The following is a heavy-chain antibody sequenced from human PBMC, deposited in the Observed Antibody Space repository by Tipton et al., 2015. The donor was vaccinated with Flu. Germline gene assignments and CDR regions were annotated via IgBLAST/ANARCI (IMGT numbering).Heavy chain of an antibody. J-gene: IGHJ6*02. V-gene: IGHV1-18*01. Sequence: QVQLVQSGAEVKKPGASVKVSCKASGYTFTSYGISWVRQAPGQGLEWMGWISAYNGNTNYAQKLQGRVTMTTDTSTSAAYMELRSLRSDDTAVYYCARDLSGGSSLRSYYYGMDVWGQGTTVTVSS. CDR2: ISAYNGNT. CDR1: GYTFTSYG. CDR3: ARDLSGGSSLRSYYYGMDV. D-gene: IGHD2-15*01.